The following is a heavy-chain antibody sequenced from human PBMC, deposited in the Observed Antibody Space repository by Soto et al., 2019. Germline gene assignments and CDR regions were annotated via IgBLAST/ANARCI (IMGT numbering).Heavy chain of an antibody. Sequence: GGSLRLSCAASGFTFSSYWMSWVRQAPGKGLEWVANIKQDGSEKYYVDSVKGRFTISRDNAKNSLYLQMNSLRAEDTAVYYCARGRIYYDYIWGSYPPNDAFDIWGQGTMVTVSS. CDR3: ARGRIYYDYIWGSYPPNDAFDI. CDR2: IKQDGSEK. D-gene: IGHD3-16*02. J-gene: IGHJ3*02. CDR1: GFTFSSYW. V-gene: IGHV3-7*04.